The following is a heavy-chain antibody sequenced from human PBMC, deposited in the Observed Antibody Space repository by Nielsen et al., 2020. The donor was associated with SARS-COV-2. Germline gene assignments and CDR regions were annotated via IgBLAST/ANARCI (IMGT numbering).Heavy chain of an antibody. CDR3: ATAPPVVLWFGEPPGDYYYYYGMDV. CDR1: GYTFTSYD. V-gene: IGHV1-18*01. D-gene: IGHD3-10*01. J-gene: IGHJ6*02. Sequence: ASVKVSCKASGYTFTSYDINWVRQAPGQGLEWMGWISAYNGNTNYAQKLQGRVTMTTDTSTSTAYMELRSLRSDDTAVYYCATAPPVVLWFGEPPGDYYYYYGMDVWGQGTTVTVSS. CDR2: ISAYNGNT.